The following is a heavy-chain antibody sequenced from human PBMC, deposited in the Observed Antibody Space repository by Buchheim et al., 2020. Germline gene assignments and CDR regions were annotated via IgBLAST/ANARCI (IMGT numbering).Heavy chain of an antibody. CDR2: ISDGGSIT. CDR3: AKRSGDY. CDR1: GFTFSNYA. Sequence: EVQLLESGGGLVQPGGSLRLSCAASGFTFSNYAMSWVRQAPGKGLEWVSAISDGGSITYYADSVKGRFTISSDNSKTTRYLQMDSLRADDTALYYCAKRSGDYWGQGTL. V-gene: IGHV3-23*01. J-gene: IGHJ4*02.